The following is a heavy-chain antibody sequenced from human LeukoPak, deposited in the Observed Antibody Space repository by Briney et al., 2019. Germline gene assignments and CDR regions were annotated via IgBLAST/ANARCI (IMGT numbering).Heavy chain of an antibody. CDR1: GDTFTGYS. CDR2: INTNTGNP. Sequence: ASVKVSCKASGDTFTGYSMNWVRQAPGQGLEWMGSINTNTGNPTYAQGFTGRFVFSLDTSVSTAYLQISSLQGQETAVYYCAREGEADILTRYEFDYWGQGTLVTVSS. V-gene: IGHV7-4-1*02. CDR3: AREGEADILTRYEFDY. J-gene: IGHJ4*02. D-gene: IGHD3-9*01.